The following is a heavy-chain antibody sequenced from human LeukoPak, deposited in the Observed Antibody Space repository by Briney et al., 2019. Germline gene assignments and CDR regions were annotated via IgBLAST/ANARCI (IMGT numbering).Heavy chain of an antibody. CDR1: GYTFTSYG. J-gene: IGHJ4*02. CDR3: ARVAIWFGELLRELDY. Sequence: ASVTVSCKASGYTFTSYGISWVRQAPGQGLEWMGWISAYNGNTNYAQKLQGRVTMTKDTSTSTAYMELRSLRSDDTAVYYCARVAIWFGELLRELDYWGQGTLVTVSS. V-gene: IGHV1-18*01. CDR2: ISAYNGNT. D-gene: IGHD3-10*01.